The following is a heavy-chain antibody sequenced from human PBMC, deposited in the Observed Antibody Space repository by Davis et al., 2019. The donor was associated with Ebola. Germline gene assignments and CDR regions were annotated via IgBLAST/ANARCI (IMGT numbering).Heavy chain of an antibody. D-gene: IGHD5-18*01. CDR2: ISSSSSYI. Sequence: GESLKISCAASGFTFSSYSMNWVRQAPGKGLEWVSSISSSSSYIYYADSVKGRFTISRDNAKNSLYLQMNSLRAEDTAVYYCARDLGTWIQLWLSGAFDIWGQGTMVTVSS. CDR3: ARDLGTWIQLWLSGAFDI. V-gene: IGHV3-21*01. CDR1: GFTFSSYS. J-gene: IGHJ3*02.